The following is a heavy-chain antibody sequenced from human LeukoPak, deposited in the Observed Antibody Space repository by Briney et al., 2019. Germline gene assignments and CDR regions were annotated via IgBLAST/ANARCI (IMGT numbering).Heavy chain of an antibody. D-gene: IGHD4-17*01. CDR1: EFTFSSYD. J-gene: IGHJ4*02. CDR3: ARDRSNGDYAFDY. Sequence: PGGSLRLSCAASEFTFSSYDMNWVRQAPGKGLEWVPSISSYSSYIYYADSVKGRFTISRDNAKNSLYLQMNSLRAEDTAVYYCARDRSNGDYAFDYWGQGALVTVSS. CDR2: ISSYSSYI. V-gene: IGHV3-21*01.